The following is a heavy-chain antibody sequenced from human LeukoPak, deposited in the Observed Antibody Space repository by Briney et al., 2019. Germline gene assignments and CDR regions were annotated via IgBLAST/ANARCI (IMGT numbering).Heavy chain of an antibody. CDR1: GGTFSSYG. CDR2: MNPNSGNT. D-gene: IGHD3-22*01. CDR3: ARGEVDYYDSSGYYPYYYYGMDV. J-gene: IGHJ6*02. Sequence: ASVKVSCKDSGGTFSSYGISWVRQAPGQGLEWMGWMNPNSGNTGYAQKFQGRVTMTRNTSISTAYMELSSLRSEDTAVYYCARGEVDYYDSSGYYPYYYYGMDVWGQGTTVTVSS. V-gene: IGHV1-8*02.